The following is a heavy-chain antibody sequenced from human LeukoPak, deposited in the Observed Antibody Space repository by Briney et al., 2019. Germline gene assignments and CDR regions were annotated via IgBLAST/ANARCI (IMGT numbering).Heavy chain of an antibody. CDR2: IYYSGST. CDR3: ARERIVVPLSSPMNWFDP. Sequence: PSQTLSLTCTVSGGSITSSSYYWGWIRQPPGKGLGWIGRIYYSGSTYYNPSLKSRVTISVDTSKNQFSLKLSSVTAADTAVYYCARERIVVPLSSPMNWFDPWGQGTLVTVSS. V-gene: IGHV4-39*02. J-gene: IGHJ5*02. D-gene: IGHD3-22*01. CDR1: GGSITSSSYY.